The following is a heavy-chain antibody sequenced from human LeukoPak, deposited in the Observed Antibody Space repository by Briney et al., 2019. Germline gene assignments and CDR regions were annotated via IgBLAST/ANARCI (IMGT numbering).Heavy chain of an antibody. D-gene: IGHD2-2*01. CDR2: VYYGGRT. V-gene: IGHV4-61*01. Sequence: SETLSLTCTVSGGSVSSVSYYWSWIRQPPGKGLEWIGYVYYGGRTNYNPSLKSRVTISVDTSKNQFSLKLSSVTAADTAVYYCARESGAYRSSSSCSWSHGMDVWGKGTTVTVSS. J-gene: IGHJ6*04. CDR1: GGSVSSVSYY. CDR3: ARESGAYRSSSSCSWSHGMDV.